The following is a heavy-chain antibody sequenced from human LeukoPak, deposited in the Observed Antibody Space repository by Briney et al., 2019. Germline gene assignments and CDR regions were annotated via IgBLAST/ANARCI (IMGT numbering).Heavy chain of an antibody. CDR2: IIPIFGTA. CDR3: AREIEGYSSGWYFDY. J-gene: IGHJ4*02. CDR1: GGTFSSCA. D-gene: IGHD6-19*01. Sequence: SVKVSCKASGGTFSSCAISWVRQAPGQGLEWMGGIIPIFGTANYAQKFQGRVTITADESTSTAYMELSSLRSEDTAVYYCAREIEGYSSGWYFDYWGQATLVTVSS. V-gene: IGHV1-69*01.